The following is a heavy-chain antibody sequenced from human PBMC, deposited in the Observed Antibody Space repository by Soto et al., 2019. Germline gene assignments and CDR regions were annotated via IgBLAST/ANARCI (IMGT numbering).Heavy chain of an antibody. Sequence: SVKVSCKASGGTFSSYAISWVRQAPGQGLEWMGGIIPIFGTANYAQKFQGRVTITADESTSTAYMELSSLRSEDTAVYYCARSIKRSSGWYLSEVYYYYYGMDVWGQGTTVTVS. CDR2: IIPIFGTA. V-gene: IGHV1-69*13. D-gene: IGHD6-19*01. CDR1: GGTFSSYA. CDR3: ARSIKRSSGWYLSEVYYYYYGMDV. J-gene: IGHJ6*02.